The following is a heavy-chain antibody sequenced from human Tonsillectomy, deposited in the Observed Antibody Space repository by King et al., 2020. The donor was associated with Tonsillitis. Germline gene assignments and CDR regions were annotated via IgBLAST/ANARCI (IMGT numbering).Heavy chain of an antibody. CDR2: ISANSGGT. CDR3: ACDLGDGVAEVVPVAPFDY. D-gene: IGHD2-2*01. V-gene: IGHV1-2*02. Sequence: VQLVQSGAEVKKPGASVKVSCKASGYTFTGFYMHWVRQAPGQGLEWMGWISANSGGTKYAQKFQGRVTMTRDTPITTVFMDLSSLSSDDTAVYYCACDLGDGVAEVVPVAPFDYWGQGTLVTVSS. CDR1: GYTFTGFY. J-gene: IGHJ4*02.